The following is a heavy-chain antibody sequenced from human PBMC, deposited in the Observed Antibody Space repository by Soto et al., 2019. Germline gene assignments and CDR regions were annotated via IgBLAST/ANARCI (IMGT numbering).Heavy chain of an antibody. CDR2: ISYDGSNK. V-gene: IGHV3-30*18. J-gene: IGHJ4*02. CDR3: AKGPHYGDYVPFDD. Sequence: GGSLRLSCAASGFTFGRYGMHWVGQAPGKGLEWVAVISYDGSNKYYADSVKGRFTISRDNSKNTLYLQMNSLRAEDTAVYYCAKGPHYGDYVPFDDWGQVTLVTVSS. D-gene: IGHD4-17*01. CDR1: GFTFGRYG.